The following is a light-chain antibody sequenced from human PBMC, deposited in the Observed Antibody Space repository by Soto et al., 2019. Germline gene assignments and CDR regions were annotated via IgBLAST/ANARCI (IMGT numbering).Light chain of an antibody. V-gene: IGLV2-14*01. Sequence: QSALTQPASVSGSPGQSITISCTGTSSDVGGYNYVSWYQQHPGKAPKLMIYDVSNRPSGVSIRFSGSKSGNTASLTISGLQAEDEADYYCSSYTSSSFVVFGGGTKLTVL. J-gene: IGLJ2*01. CDR3: SSYTSSSFVV. CDR1: SSDVGGYNY. CDR2: DVS.